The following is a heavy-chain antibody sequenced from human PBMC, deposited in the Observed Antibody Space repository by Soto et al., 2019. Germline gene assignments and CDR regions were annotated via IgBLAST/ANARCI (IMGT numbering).Heavy chain of an antibody. V-gene: IGHV1-18*01. CDR1: GYTFNTYG. CDR2: ISAYDGKT. Sequence: ASVKVSCKTSGYTFNTYGLNWVRQAPGQGLELMGWISAYDGKTTYAEKFQGRVTLTTDTSTSTAYIELRSLRSDDTAIYYCARDPHEFWTSYWFDPWGQGTPVTVSS. D-gene: IGHD3-3*01. J-gene: IGHJ5*02. CDR3: ARDPHEFWTSYWFDP.